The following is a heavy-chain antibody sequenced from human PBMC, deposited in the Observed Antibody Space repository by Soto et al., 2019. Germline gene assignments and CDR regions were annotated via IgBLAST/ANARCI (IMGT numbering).Heavy chain of an antibody. CDR2: ISSSSSTI. CDR1: GVALSSYS. J-gene: IGHJ6*02. Sequence: GSRRRSCAASGVALSSYSMNWVRQAPGRGLEWVSYISSSSSTIHHADSVKGRFTISRDNAKNSLYMQMNSLRDEDTAVYYCARDSHAKVGMNYYHYGLDGCPPRPTANVS. V-gene: IGHV3-48*02. CDR3: ARDSHAKVGMNYYHYGLDG.